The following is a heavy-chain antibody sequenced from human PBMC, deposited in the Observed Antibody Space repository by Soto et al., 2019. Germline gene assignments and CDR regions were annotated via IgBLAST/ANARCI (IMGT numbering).Heavy chain of an antibody. CDR3: AMVDVYVTPSPQDV. CDR1: GYSFTRYG. Sequence: ASVKVSCKASGYSFTRYGIGWARQAPGQGLEWMGWINAYNGNTNYAQNLQGRLALTTDTSTTTAYMELRSLRSNDTAIYYCAMVDVYVTPSPQDVWGQGTTVTVSS. D-gene: IGHD3-16*01. J-gene: IGHJ6*02. V-gene: IGHV1-18*01. CDR2: INAYNGNT.